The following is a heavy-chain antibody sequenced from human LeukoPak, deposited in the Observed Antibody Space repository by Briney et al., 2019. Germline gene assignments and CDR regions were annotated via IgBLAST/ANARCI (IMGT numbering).Heavy chain of an antibody. CDR1: GDSISSYY. Sequence: SETLSLTCSVSGDSISSYYWSWIRQPPGKGLEGIGYIYYTGSTNYNPSLKSRVTISLDTSKNQFSLKLSSVTTADTAVYYCARSSSWTGSIFDSWGQGTLVSVSS. CDR3: ARSSSWTGSIFDS. V-gene: IGHV4-59*01. J-gene: IGHJ4*02. CDR2: IYYTGST. D-gene: IGHD6-13*01.